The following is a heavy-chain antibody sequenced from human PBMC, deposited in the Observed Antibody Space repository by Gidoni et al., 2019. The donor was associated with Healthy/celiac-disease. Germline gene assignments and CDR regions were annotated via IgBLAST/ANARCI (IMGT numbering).Heavy chain of an antibody. D-gene: IGHD3-10*01. CDR3: ARHVAVYMVRGGLFDY. J-gene: IGHJ4*02. V-gene: IGHV4-39*01. CDR2: IYYSGST. Sequence: QLQLQESGPGLVKPSETLSLTCTVSGGSISSSSYYWGWIRQPPGKGLVWIGSIYYSGSTYYNPSLKSRVTISVDTSKNQFSLKLSSVTAADTAVYYCARHVAVYMVRGGLFDYWGQGTLVTVSS. CDR1: GGSISSSSYY.